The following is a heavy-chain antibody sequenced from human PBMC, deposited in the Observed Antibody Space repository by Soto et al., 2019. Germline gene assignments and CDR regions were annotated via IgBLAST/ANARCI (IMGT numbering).Heavy chain of an antibody. J-gene: IGHJ6*03. CDR2: INHSGST. CDR1: GAPLSGYY. D-gene: IGHD4-17*01. CDR3: ARGTYGDYAEYDYYYYMDV. V-gene: IGHV4-34*01. Sequence: PSETLSLTCAVYGAPLSGYYWSWIRQPPGKGLEWIGEINHSGSTNYNPSLKSRVTISVDTSKNQFSLKLSSVTAADTAVYYCARGTYGDYAEYDYYYYMDVWGKGTTVTVSS.